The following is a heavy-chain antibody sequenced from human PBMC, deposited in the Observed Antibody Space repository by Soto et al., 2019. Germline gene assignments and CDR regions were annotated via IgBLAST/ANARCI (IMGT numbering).Heavy chain of an antibody. CDR2: ITPILGTA. J-gene: IGHJ6*04. Sequence: QVQLVQSGAEVQKPGSSVRVSRQASGDTFTGHAISWVRQDPAQGLEWLGVITPILGTANYAPNFQGRVTISSDASASTAFLDLSSITSDDTAVYSCAILILEREGANPPLMFGLDVWSKVTTATFSS. D-gene: IGHD2-8*01. CDR1: GDTFTGHA. V-gene: IGHV1-69*01. CDR3: AILILEREGANPPLMFGLDV.